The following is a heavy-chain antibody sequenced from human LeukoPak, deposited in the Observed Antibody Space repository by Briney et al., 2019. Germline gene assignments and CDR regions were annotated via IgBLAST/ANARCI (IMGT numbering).Heavy chain of an antibody. CDR1: GGTFSSYA. CDR2: ISAYNGNT. V-gene: IGHV1-18*01. Sequence: ASVKVSCKASGGTFSSYAISWVRQAPGQGLEWMGWISAYNGNTNYAQKLQGRVTMTTDTSTSTAYMELRSLRSDDTAVYYCARDHPRRYSMDVWGQGTTVTVSS. CDR3: ARDHPRRYSMDV. J-gene: IGHJ6*02.